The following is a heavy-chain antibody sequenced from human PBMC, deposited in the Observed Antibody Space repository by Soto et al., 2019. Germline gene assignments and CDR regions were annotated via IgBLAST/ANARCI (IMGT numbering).Heavy chain of an antibody. CDR2: ISYDGSNK. Sequence: GGSLRLSCAASGFTFSSYAMHWVRQAPGKGLEWVAVISYDGSNKYYADSVKGRFTISRDNSKNTLYLQMNSLRAEDTAVYYCAREDAGSNLDYWGQGTLVTVPQ. CDR3: AREDAGSNLDY. CDR1: GFTFSSYA. J-gene: IGHJ4*02. D-gene: IGHD6-13*01. V-gene: IGHV3-30-3*01.